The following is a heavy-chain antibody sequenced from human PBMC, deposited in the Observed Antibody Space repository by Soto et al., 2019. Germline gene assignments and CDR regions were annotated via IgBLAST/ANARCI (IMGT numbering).Heavy chain of an antibody. V-gene: IGHV4-59*01. CDR3: ARAPIYSYGPVTLDG. CDR1: GGSISTYY. CDR2: ISNTGST. J-gene: IGHJ4*02. D-gene: IGHD5-18*01. Sequence: SETLSLTCAVSGGSISTYYWSWIRQPPGKGLEWIGYISNTGSTNCNPSLKSRVTISVDTSKSQFSLKLSSVTAADTAVYYCARAPIYSYGPVTLDGWGQGARVTVSS.